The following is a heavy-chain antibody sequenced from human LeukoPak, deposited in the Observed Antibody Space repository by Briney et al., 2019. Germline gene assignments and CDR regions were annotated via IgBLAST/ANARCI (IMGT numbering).Heavy chain of an antibody. V-gene: IGHV4-59*12. CDR1: GGSISSYY. D-gene: IGHD5-18*01. Sequence: PSETLSLTCTVSGGSISSYYWSWIRQPPGKGLEWIGEIHYSGSVTYNPSLETRVTISVDTSKNQFSLRINSVTAADTAAYYCARGGPDFRGYSYGAQGWYYGMDVWGQGTTVTVSS. CDR2: IHYSGSV. J-gene: IGHJ6*02. CDR3: ARGGPDFRGYSYGAQGWYYGMDV.